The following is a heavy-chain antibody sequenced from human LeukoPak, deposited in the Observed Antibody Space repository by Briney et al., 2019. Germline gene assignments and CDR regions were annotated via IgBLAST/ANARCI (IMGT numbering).Heavy chain of an antibody. CDR3: ARDTDSSGYYYPFAY. V-gene: IGHV4-4*07. D-gene: IGHD3-22*01. J-gene: IGHJ4*02. CDR1: GGSISSYY. CDR2: IYTSGST. Sequence: SETLSLTCTVSGGSISSYYWSWIRQPAGKGLEWIGRIYTSGSTNYNPSLKSRVTMSVDTSKNQFSLKQSSVTAADTAVYYCARDTDSSGYYYPFAYWGQGTLVTVSS.